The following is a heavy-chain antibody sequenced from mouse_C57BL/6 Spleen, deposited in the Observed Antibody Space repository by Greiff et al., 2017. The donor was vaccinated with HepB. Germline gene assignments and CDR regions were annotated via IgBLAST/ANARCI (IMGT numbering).Heavy chain of an antibody. J-gene: IGHJ1*03. D-gene: IGHD1-1*01. CDR1: GFTFSSYA. V-gene: IGHV5-4*01. Sequence: EVQLVESGGGLVKPGGSLKLSCAASGFTFSSYAMSWVRQTPEKRLEWVATISDGGSYTYYPDNVKGRFTISRDNAKNNLYLQMSHLKSEDTAMYYCAREIYYYGSSYGGYFDVWGTGTTVTVSS. CDR3: AREIYYYGSSYGGYFDV. CDR2: ISDGGSYT.